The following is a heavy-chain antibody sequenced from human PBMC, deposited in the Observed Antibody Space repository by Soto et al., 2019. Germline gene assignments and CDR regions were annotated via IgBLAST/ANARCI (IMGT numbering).Heavy chain of an antibody. D-gene: IGHD6-19*01. Sequence: ASETLSLTCTVSGGSISSGGYYWSWIRQHPGKGLEWIGYIYYSGSTYYNPSLKSRVTISVDTSKNQFSLKLSSVTAADTAVYYCARADSSGWSGLLNWFNPWGQGTLVTVSS. J-gene: IGHJ5*02. CDR3: ARADSSGWSGLLNWFNP. CDR2: IYYSGST. CDR1: GGSISSGGYY. V-gene: IGHV4-31*03.